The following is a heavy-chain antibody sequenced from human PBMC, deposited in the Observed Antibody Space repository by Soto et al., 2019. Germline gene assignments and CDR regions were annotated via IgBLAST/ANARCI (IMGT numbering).Heavy chain of an antibody. Sequence: EVQLVESGGGLVQPGGSLRRSCAASGFTFSSYAMHWVRQAPGKGLEYVSDISSNGGSTYYANSVKGRFTISRDNSQNTLYLEMGSLRAEDMAVYYCARRGYSGYEIDCWGQGTLVTVSS. D-gene: IGHD5-12*01. CDR1: GFTFSSYA. V-gene: IGHV3-64*01. J-gene: IGHJ4*02. CDR3: ARRGYSGYEIDC. CDR2: ISSNGGST.